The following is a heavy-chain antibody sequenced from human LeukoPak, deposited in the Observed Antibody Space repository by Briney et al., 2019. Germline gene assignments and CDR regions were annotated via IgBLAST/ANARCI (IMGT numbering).Heavy chain of an antibody. D-gene: IGHD6-13*01. V-gene: IGHV3-23*01. CDR1: GFTFNTFG. CDR2: ISDSGGST. Sequence: GGSLRLSCVASGFTFNTFGMTWVRQAPGKGLEWVSGISDSGGSTYYADPVKGRFTISRDNSKNTVYLQMNSLRAEDTAIYYSAKSMGRSGWYGGYWGQGILVTVSS. J-gene: IGHJ4*02. CDR3: AKSMGRSGWYGGY.